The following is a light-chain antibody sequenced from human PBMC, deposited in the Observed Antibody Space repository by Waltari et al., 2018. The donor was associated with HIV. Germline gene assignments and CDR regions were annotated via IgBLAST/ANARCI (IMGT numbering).Light chain of an antibody. CDR1: RSNIASNT. J-gene: IGLJ3*02. V-gene: IGLV1-44*01. CDR2: SNN. Sequence: QSVLNQPPSASGPPGTGGSISFSGSRSNIASNTVNWYQQLPGTAPKLLIYSNNQRPSGIPDRFSGSKSGTSASLAISELQSEDEADYYCAAWDDNMNGWVFGGGTKLTVL. CDR3: AAWDDNMNGWV.